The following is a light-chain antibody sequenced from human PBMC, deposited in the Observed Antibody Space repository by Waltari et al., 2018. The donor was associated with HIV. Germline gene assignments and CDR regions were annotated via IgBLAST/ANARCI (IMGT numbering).Light chain of an antibody. V-gene: IGKV3-20*01. CDR3: QHYGSSQIT. CDR2: DAS. CDR1: QSVSSSY. Sequence: EIVLTQSPGTLSLSPGERATLSCRASQSVSSSYLAWYQQKPGQAPRLLIYDASNRATGIPDRFSDSGSGTDFTLTISRLEPEDFAVYYCQHYGSSQITFGQGTRLVIK. J-gene: IGKJ5*01.